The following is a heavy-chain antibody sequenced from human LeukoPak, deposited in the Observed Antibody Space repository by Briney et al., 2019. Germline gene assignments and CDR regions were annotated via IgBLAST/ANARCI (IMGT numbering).Heavy chain of an antibody. CDR1: GGSIGTTYW. CDR2: VYHNGST. Sequence: PSETLSLTCAVSGGSIGTTYWWSWVRQPPSKGLEWIGEVYHNGSTNYNPSLKSRVTIFVDKSQNHFSLKLTSVTAADTAVYYCARGRPPIYFDSSGYLDYWGQGTLVSVSS. CDR3: ARGRPPIYFDSSGYLDY. V-gene: IGHV4-4*02. J-gene: IGHJ4*02. D-gene: IGHD3-22*01.